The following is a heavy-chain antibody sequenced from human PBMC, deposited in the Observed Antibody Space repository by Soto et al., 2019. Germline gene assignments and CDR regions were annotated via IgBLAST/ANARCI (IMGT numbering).Heavy chain of an antibody. J-gene: IGHJ4*02. Sequence: QVQLVQSGAEVKKPGASVKVSCKASGYTFTSYGISWVRQAPGQGLEWMGWISAYNGNTNYAQKLQGRVTMTTDTTTSTDYMGLRSVRSDVAAVYYCARESARADYWGQGTLVTVSS. CDR3: ARESARADY. V-gene: IGHV1-18*01. CDR2: ISAYNGNT. CDR1: GYTFTSYG.